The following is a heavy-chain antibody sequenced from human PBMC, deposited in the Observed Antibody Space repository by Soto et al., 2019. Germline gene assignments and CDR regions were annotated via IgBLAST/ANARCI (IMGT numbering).Heavy chain of an antibody. Sequence: GGSLRLSCAASGFTFSSYSMNWVRQAPGKGLEWVSYISSSSTIYYADSVKGRFTISRDNAKNSLYLQMNSLRAEDTAVYYCARDRYYDYIWGTLNDAFDIWGQGTMVTVSS. J-gene: IGHJ3*02. CDR2: ISSSSTI. CDR3: ARDRYYDYIWGTLNDAFDI. V-gene: IGHV3-48*01. D-gene: IGHD3-16*01. CDR1: GFTFSSYS.